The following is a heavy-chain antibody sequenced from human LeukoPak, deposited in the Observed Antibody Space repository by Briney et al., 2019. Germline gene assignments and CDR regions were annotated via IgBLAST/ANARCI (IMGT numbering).Heavy chain of an antibody. Sequence: GGSLRLSCAASGFTFSNYWMSWVRQAPGKGLEWVANINQDGSEEYYVDSMKGRFTMSRDNAKNSLYLQMNSVRAEDTAVYYCARARASGNYYHYMDVWGKGTTVTISS. CDR3: ARARASGNYYHYMDV. J-gene: IGHJ6*03. CDR2: INQDGSEE. V-gene: IGHV3-7*01. D-gene: IGHD3-10*01. CDR1: GFTFSNYW.